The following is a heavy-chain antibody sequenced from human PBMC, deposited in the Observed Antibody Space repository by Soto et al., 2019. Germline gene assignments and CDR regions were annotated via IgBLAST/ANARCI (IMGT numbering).Heavy chain of an antibody. Sequence: SETLSLTCTVSGGSISSYYWSWIRQPPGKGLEWIGYIYYSGSTNYNPSLKSRVTISVDTSKNQFSLKLSSVTAADTAVYYCARGGYDEGEGEAYYYYGMDVWGQGTTVTVSS. D-gene: IGHD5-12*01. CDR2: IYYSGST. CDR1: GGSISSYY. V-gene: IGHV4-59*01. CDR3: ARGGYDEGEGEAYYYYGMDV. J-gene: IGHJ6*02.